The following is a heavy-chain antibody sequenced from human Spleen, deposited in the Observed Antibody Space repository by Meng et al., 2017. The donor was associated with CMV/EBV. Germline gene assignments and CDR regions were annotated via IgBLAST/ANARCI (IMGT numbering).Heavy chain of an antibody. J-gene: IGHJ6*02. Sequence: GESLKISCAASGFTFSNAWINWVRQAPGKGLEWVGHIKSKSYDETTDYAAPVKGRFTISRDDSKNTVYLQMNSLKTGDTAVYYCTIHGFRHRIYHSYYDMDVWGQGTTVTVSS. CDR1: GFTFSNAW. V-gene: IGHV3-15*01. CDR3: TIHGFRHRIYHSYYDMDV. CDR2: IKSKSYDETT. D-gene: IGHD3-16*02.